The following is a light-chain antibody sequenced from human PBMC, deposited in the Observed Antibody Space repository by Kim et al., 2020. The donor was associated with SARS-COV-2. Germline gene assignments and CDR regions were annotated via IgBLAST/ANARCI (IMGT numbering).Light chain of an antibody. V-gene: IGKV3-15*01. CDR1: QSVSSN. Sequence: EIVMTQSPATLSVSPGERATLSCRASQSVSSNLAWYQQKPGQAPRLLIYGASTRATGIPARFSGSGSGTEFTLTISSLQSKDFAVYYCQQYNNWPPHTFGQGTKLEI. J-gene: IGKJ2*01. CDR2: GAS. CDR3: QQYNNWPPHT.